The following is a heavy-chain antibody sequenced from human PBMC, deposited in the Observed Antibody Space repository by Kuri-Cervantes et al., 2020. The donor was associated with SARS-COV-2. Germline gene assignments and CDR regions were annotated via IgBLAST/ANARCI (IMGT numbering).Heavy chain of an antibody. CDR2: ISGSDDVT. V-gene: IGHV3-23*01. CDR3: SRSTPFRRHVVISQGGAFDI. CDR1: GFTFSNYV. J-gene: IGHJ3*02. Sequence: GGSLRLSCAASGFTFSNYVMTWVRQAPGKGLEWVSTISGSDDVTHLADSVRGRFTVSRDNSRNTLYLDMSNLRVEDTAMYYCSRSTPFRRHVVISQGGAFDIWGQGTMVTVSS. D-gene: IGHD3-22*01.